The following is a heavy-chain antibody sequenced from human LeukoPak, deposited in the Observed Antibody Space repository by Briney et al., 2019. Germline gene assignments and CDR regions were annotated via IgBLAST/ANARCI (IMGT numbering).Heavy chain of an antibody. CDR3: ARLGYFWSGYPSGYFDY. V-gene: IGHV4-34*01. CDR1: GGSFSGYY. Sequence: SETLSLTCAVYGGSFSGYYWSWIRQPPGKGLEWIGEINHSGSTNYNPSLKSRVTISVDTSKNQFSLKLSSVTAADTAVYYCARLGYFWSGYPSGYFDYWGQGTLVTLSS. J-gene: IGHJ4*02. D-gene: IGHD3-3*01. CDR2: INHSGST.